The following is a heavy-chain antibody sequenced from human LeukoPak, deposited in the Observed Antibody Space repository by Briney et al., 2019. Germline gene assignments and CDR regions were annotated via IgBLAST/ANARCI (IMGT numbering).Heavy chain of an antibody. CDR2: INRDGSST. V-gene: IGHV3-74*01. CDR3: ARGYNYGSADF. D-gene: IGHD5-18*01. CDR1: GFTFSSFW. Sequence: GGSLRLSCAASGFTFSSFWMYWVRQVPGKGLVWVSRINRDGSSTTYADSVRGRFTISRDNAKNTLYVQMDSLRAEDTAVYYCARGYNYGSADFWGQGTLVTVSS. J-gene: IGHJ4*02.